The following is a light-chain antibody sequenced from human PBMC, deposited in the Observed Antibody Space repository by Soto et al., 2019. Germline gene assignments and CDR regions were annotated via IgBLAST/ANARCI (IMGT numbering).Light chain of an antibody. CDR2: GNS. CDR3: QSYDSSLSGWV. Sequence: QSVVTQPPSVSGAPGQRVTISCTGSNSNIGAGYDVHWYQLLPGTAPKLLIYGNSNRPSGVPDRFSGSKSGTSASLAIAGLQAEDEADYYCQSYDSSLSGWVFGGGTKVTVL. V-gene: IGLV1-40*01. CDR1: NSNIGAGYD. J-gene: IGLJ3*02.